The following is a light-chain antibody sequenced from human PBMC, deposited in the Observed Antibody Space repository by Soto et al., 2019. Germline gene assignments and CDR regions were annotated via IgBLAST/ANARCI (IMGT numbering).Light chain of an antibody. CDR3: NSYTTSGTVV. CDR2: DVT. Sequence: QSALTQPASVSGWPGQSITISCTGGSSDVGGHNYVSWYLHSPGKAPKLLIYDVTNRPSGVSNRFSGSKSGNTASLTISGLQAEDEADYYCNSYTTSGTVVFGGGTKLTVL. J-gene: IGLJ3*02. V-gene: IGLV2-14*03. CDR1: SSDVGGHNY.